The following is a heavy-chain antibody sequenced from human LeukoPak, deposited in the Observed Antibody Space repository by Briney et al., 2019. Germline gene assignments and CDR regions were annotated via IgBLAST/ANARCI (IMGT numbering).Heavy chain of an antibody. CDR1: GGSISSYY. V-gene: IGHV4-59*08. D-gene: IGHD3-22*01. CDR3: ARHYYDSSGYYAGPFDY. CDR2: MYYRGST. J-gene: IGHJ4*02. Sequence: SETLSLTCTVSGGSISSYYWSWIRQPPGKGLEWIGYMYYRGSTNYNPSLKSRVTISVDTSKNQFSLKLSSVTAADTAVYYCARHYYDSSGYYAGPFDYWGQGTLVTVSS.